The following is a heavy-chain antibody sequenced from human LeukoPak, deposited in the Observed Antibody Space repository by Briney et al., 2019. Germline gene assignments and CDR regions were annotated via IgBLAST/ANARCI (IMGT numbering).Heavy chain of an antibody. V-gene: IGHV1-2*02. CDR3: AISSGSYYRDLSY. Sequence: GASVKVSCKASVYTFTGYYMHWVRQAPGQGLEWMGWINPNSGGTNYAQKFQGRVTMTRDTSISTAYMELSRLRSDDTAVYYCAISSGSYYRDLSYWGQGTLVTVSS. CDR1: VYTFTGYY. J-gene: IGHJ4*02. CDR2: INPNSGGT. D-gene: IGHD3-10*01.